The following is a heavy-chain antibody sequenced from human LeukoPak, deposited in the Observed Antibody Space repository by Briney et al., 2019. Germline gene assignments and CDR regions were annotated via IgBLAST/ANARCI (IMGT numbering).Heavy chain of an antibody. CDR3: AKAHATGLGELFAY. D-gene: IGHD3-10*01. Sequence: PGGSLRLSCAASGFTFSNYAMSWVRQAPGKGLEWVSTISGSGGSTHYADSVKGRFTISRDNSKNTLYLQMNSPRAEDTAVYYCAKAHATGLGELFAYWGQGTLVTVSS. CDR1: GFTFSNYA. J-gene: IGHJ4*02. CDR2: ISGSGGST. V-gene: IGHV3-23*01.